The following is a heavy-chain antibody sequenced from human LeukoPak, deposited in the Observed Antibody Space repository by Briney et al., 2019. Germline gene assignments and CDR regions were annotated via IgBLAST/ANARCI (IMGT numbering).Heavy chain of an antibody. D-gene: IGHD2-15*01. V-gene: IGHV3-74*01. CDR2: NNGDGSTT. CDR3: AKDPRNVGLAP. Sequence: GGSLRLSCVASGFSLSGYWMYWVRQAPGKGLMYISRNNGDGSTTNYADVVKGRFTMSRDNVKNTLYLQMNSLRVEDTAVYYCAKDPRNVGLAPWGQGTLVTVSS. J-gene: IGHJ5*02. CDR1: GFSLSGYW.